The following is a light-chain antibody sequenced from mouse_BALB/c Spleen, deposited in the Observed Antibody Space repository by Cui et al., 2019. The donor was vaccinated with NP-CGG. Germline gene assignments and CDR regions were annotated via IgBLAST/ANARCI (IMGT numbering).Light chain of an antibody. V-gene: IGLV1*01. CDR1: TGAVTTYNY. CDR3: ALWYSNHWV. J-gene: IGLJ1*01. CDR2: GTN. Sequence: QAVVTQESALTTSPGETVTLTCRSSTGAVTTYNYANWVKEKPDHLFTGLMGGTNNRAPGVPARFSGSLIGDKAALTITGAQTEDEAIYFCALWYSNHWVFGGGTKLTVL.